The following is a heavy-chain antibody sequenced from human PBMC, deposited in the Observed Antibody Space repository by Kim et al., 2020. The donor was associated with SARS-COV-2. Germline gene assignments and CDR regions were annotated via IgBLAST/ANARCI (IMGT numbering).Heavy chain of an antibody. V-gene: IGHV4-34*01. Sequence: SETLSLTCAVYGGSFSGYYWSWIRQPPGKGLEWIGEINHSGSTNYNPSLKSRVTISVDTSKNQFSLKLSSVTAADTAVYYCARDVGMVQDYWGQGTLVT. D-gene: IGHD3-10*01. CDR1: GGSFSGYY. CDR3: ARDVGMVQDY. J-gene: IGHJ4*02. CDR2: INHSGST.